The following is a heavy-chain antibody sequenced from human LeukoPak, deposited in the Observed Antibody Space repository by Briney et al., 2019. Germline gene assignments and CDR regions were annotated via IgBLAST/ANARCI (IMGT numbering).Heavy chain of an antibody. CDR1: GFTFSSYG. J-gene: IGHJ4*02. D-gene: IGHD2-15*01. CDR3: APIVVVAATGGY. CDR2: IRYDGSNK. V-gene: IGHV3-30*02. Sequence: GGSLRLSCAASGFTFSSYGMHWVRQAPDKGQEWVAFIRYDGSNKYYADSVKGRFTISRDNSKNTLYLQMNSLRAEDTAVYYCAPIVVVAATGGYWGQGTLVTVSS.